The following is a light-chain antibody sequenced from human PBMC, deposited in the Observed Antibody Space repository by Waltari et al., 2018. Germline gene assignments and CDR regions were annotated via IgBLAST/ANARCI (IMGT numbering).Light chain of an antibody. V-gene: IGLV2-14*01. CDR1: SSDVGNYNY. Sequence: QSALTQPASVSGSPGQSITISCTGTSSDVGNYNYVSWYQQHPGKAPKLMIYEVSNRPSGVSNRVSASKSGNTASLTISGLQAEDEADYYCSSYTSRSIWVFGGGTKLTVL. J-gene: IGLJ3*02. CDR3: SSYTSRSIWV. CDR2: EVS.